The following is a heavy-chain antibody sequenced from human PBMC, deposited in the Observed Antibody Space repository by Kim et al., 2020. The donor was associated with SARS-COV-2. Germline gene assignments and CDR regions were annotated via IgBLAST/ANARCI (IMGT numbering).Heavy chain of an antibody. V-gene: IGHV3-7*01. J-gene: IGHJ4*02. CDR2: IKQDGSEK. CDR1: GFTFSSYW. CDR3: ARDRTLGYTDY. D-gene: IGHD6-13*01. Sequence: GGSLRLSCAASGFTFSSYWMSWVRQAPGKGLEWVANIKQDGSEKYYVDSVKGRFTISRYNAKNSLYLQMNSLRAEDTAVYYCARDRTLGYTDYWGQGTLVTVSS.